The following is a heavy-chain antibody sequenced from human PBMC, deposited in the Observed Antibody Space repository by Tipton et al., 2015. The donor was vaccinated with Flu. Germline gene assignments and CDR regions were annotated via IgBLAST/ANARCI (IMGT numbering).Heavy chain of an antibody. Sequence: TLSLTCTVSGGSISSYYWSWIRQPAGKGLEWIGRIYTSGSTNYNPSLKSQVTMSVDPSKGQLSLRPSSATAADTAKYYCARDLRGYSGYTGGDAFDVWGQVTVVTVSS. D-gene: IGHD5-12*01. CDR2: IYTSGST. V-gene: IGHV4-4*07. J-gene: IGHJ3*01. CDR1: GGSISSYY. CDR3: ARDLRGYSGYTGGDAFDV.